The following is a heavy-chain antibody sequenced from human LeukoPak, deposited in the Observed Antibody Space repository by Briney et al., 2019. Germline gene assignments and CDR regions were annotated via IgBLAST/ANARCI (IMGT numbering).Heavy chain of an antibody. D-gene: IGHD3-16*02. CDR1: GFTFSNAW. CDR2: IKSKTDGRTT. J-gene: IGHJ4*02. Sequence: PGGSLRLSCAASGFTFSNAWMSWVRQAPGKGLEWVGRIKSKTDGRTTDYAAPVKGRFTISRNDSKNTLYMQINSLKTEDTTVYYCTTDLYYDYVWGSYRHFDYWGQGTLVTVSS. CDR3: TTDLYYDYVWGSYRHFDY. V-gene: IGHV3-15*01.